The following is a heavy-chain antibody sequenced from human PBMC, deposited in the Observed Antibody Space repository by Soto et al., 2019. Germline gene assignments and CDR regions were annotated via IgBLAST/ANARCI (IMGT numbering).Heavy chain of an antibody. CDR2: IHYSGSS. D-gene: IGHD3-10*01. CDR3: ARATMVRGLTTNAPGSLDV. V-gene: IGHV4-31*03. CDR1: GGSISSANYY. J-gene: IGHJ6*02. Sequence: SETLSLTCSVSGGSISSANYYWSWIRQHPGKGLEWIGYIHYSGSSYYNPSLKSRVIVSVDTSKNQFSVKLSSVTAADTAVYYCARATMVRGLTTNAPGSLDVWGQGTTVTVSS.